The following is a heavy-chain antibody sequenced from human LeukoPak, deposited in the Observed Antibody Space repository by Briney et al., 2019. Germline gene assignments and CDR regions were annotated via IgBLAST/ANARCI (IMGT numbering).Heavy chain of an antibody. CDR2: IYTSGST. V-gene: IGHV4-61*09. Sequence: SETLSLTCTVSGGSISSSSYYWGWIRQPAGKGLEWIGHIYTSGSTNYNPSLKSRVTISVDTSKNQFSLKLSSVTAADTAVYYCARAKVTTPYKSYYDYYYMDVWGKGTTVTISS. CDR1: GGSISSSSYY. J-gene: IGHJ6*03. D-gene: IGHD3-10*01. CDR3: ARAKVTTPYKSYYDYYYMDV.